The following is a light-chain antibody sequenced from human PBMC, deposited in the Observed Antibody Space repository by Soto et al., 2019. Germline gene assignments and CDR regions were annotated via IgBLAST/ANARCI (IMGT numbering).Light chain of an antibody. CDR1: QSVSNF. V-gene: IGKV3-11*01. CDR3: QQRSIWPPWT. Sequence: EIVLTQSPATLSLSPGERATLTCRASQSVSNFLAWYQHKPVQAPRLLIYDASIRAAGVPARFSGSGSGTDFSLTISSLEPEDFAIYYCQQRSIWPPWTFGQGTKVDIK. J-gene: IGKJ1*01. CDR2: DAS.